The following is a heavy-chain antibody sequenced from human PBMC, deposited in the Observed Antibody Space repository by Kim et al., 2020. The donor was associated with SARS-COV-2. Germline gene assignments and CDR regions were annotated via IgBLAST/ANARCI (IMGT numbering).Heavy chain of an antibody. CDR2: IYYNGDT. CDR3: TRAAGNWFDP. V-gene: IGHV4-31*02. CDR1: GASVSRSGYY. J-gene: IGHJ5*02. Sequence: SETLSLTCIVSGASVSRSGYYWSWIRQVPGKGLEWLGYIYYNGDTYYNPSLKSRLIMSLDKSQNQVSLNLTSVTAADTAIYYCTRAAGNWFDPWGQGTLVTVSS. D-gene: IGHD3-10*01.